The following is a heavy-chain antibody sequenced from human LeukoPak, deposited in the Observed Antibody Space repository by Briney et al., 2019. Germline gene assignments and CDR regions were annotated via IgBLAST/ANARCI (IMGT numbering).Heavy chain of an antibody. CDR3: ASSRHYDSVSWRNWAYGMDV. Sequence: TSETLSLTCAVYGVSFSGYYWSWIRQPPGKGLEWSGEINHSGSTNYNQSLKSRVTVSVDTSTNQFSLKLSSVTAADTAVYYCASSRHYDSVSWRNWAYGMDVWGQGTTVTVSS. J-gene: IGHJ6*02. V-gene: IGHV4-34*01. CDR2: INHSGST. D-gene: IGHD3-22*01. CDR1: GVSFSGYY.